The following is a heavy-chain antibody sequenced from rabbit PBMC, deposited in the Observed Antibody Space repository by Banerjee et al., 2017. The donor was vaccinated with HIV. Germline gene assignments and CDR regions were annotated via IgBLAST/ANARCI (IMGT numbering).Heavy chain of an antibody. CDR3: ARVAWYPFALDL. Sequence: QSLEESGGDLVKPGASLTLTCTASGFDISGYHMCWVRQAPGKGLEWIACIAADTGDYTQYASWAKGRFTMSKTSSTTVTLQMTSLTAADKATYFCARVAWYPFALDLWGPGTLVTVS. CDR2: IAADTGDYT. CDR1: GFDISGYH. D-gene: IGHD7-1*01. J-gene: IGHJ6*01. V-gene: IGHV1S40*01.